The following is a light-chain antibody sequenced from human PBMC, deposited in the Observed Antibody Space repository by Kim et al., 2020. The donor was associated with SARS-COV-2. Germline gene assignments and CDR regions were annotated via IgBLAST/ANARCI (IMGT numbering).Light chain of an antibody. CDR1: SLRSYY. CDR3: NSLDSSGNRV. J-gene: IGLJ3*02. Sequence: SSELTQDPAVSVALGQTVRITCQGDSLRSYYASWYQQKPGQAPVLVIYGKTNPPSGIPDRFSGSSSGNTASLTIPGAQAEDEAGLYCNSLDSSGNRVFGG. V-gene: IGLV3-19*01. CDR2: GKT.